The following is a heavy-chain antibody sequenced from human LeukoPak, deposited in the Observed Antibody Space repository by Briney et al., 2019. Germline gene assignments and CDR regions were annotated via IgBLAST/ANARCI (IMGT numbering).Heavy chain of an antibody. CDR3: ARDSELRGRSSSLW. CDR1: GFTFSSYA. J-gene: IGHJ4*02. V-gene: IGHV3-64*01. CDR2: ISSTGTST. Sequence: GGSLRLSCAASGFTFSSYAMHWVRQAPGKGLEYVSAISSTGTSTYYANSVKGRFTISRDNSKNTLYLQMGSLRGEDMAVYYCARDSELRGRSSSLWWGQGTLVTVSS. D-gene: IGHD6-13*01.